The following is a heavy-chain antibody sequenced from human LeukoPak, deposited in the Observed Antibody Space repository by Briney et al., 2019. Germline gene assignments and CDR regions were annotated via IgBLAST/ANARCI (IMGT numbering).Heavy chain of an antibody. CDR1: GFPFSRYS. CDR2: ITSSSSNK. CDR3: ARDPPSRGTRYFDY. Sequence: PGGSLRLSCAASGFPFSRYSMSWVRQAPGEGPEWVSSITSSSSNKDYVDSVKGRFTVSRDNAKNSLYLQMDSLRVEDTAVYYCARDPPSRGTRYFDYWGQGILVTVSS. D-gene: IGHD3-16*01. J-gene: IGHJ4*02. V-gene: IGHV3-21*01.